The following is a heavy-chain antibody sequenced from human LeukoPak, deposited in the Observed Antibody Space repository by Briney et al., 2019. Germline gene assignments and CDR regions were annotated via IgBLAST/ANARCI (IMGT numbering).Heavy chain of an antibody. J-gene: IGHJ4*02. D-gene: IGHD6-19*01. CDR3: ARVKGSGWYDSFDY. V-gene: IGHV3-21*01. Sequence: PGGSLRLSCAASGFTFSGYSMNWVRQAPGEGLEWVSAIRGMSSNIYYADSVKGRFTISRDNAKNSLYLQMSSLRVEDTAVYFCARVKGSGWYDSFDYWGQGTLVTVSS. CDR2: IRGMSSNI. CDR1: GFTFSGYS.